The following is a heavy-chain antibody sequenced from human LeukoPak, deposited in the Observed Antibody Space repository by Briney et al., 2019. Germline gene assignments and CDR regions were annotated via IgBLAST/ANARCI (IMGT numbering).Heavy chain of an antibody. J-gene: IGHJ4*02. Sequence: GGSLRLSCAASGFTFSSYAMSWVRQAPGKGLEWVSAISGSGGSTYYADSVKGRFTTSRDNSKNTLYLQMNSLRAEDTAVYYCAKEIRYDSSGPIDYWGQGTLVTVSS. D-gene: IGHD3-22*01. CDR1: GFTFSSYA. CDR2: ISGSGGST. V-gene: IGHV3-23*01. CDR3: AKEIRYDSSGPIDY.